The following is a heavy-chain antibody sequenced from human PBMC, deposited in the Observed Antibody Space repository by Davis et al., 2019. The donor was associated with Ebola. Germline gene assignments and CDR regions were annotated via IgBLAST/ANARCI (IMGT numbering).Heavy chain of an antibody. CDR1: GFTFSSYS. J-gene: IGHJ4*02. CDR2: ISYDGSNK. CDR3: ARGRRDGKDIDY. V-gene: IGHV3-30*03. D-gene: IGHD5-24*01. Sequence: PGVSLRLSCAASGFTFSSYSMNWVRQAPGKGLEWVAVISYDGSNKYYADSVKGRFTISRDNAKNTLYLQMNSLRAEDTAVYYCARGRRDGKDIDYWGQGTLVTVSS.